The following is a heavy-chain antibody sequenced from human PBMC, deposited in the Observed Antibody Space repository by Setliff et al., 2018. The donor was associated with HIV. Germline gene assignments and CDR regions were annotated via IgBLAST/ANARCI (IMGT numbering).Heavy chain of an antibody. D-gene: IGHD6-6*01. V-gene: IGHV1-69*05. CDR2: IIPMFGTA. CDR3: ARGSIAAPKHYYYMNV. J-gene: IGHJ6*03. Sequence: SVKVSCKTSGGTFSNYAISWVRQAPGQGLEWMGGIIPMFGTANYAQKFQGRVTITTDASTSTAYMELSSLRSEDTAVCYCARGSIAAPKHYYYMNVWGKGTTVTVSS. CDR1: GGTFSNYA.